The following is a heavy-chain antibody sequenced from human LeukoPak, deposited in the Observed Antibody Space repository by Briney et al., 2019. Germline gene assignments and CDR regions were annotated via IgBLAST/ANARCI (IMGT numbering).Heavy chain of an antibody. CDR3: TKRGYESSFWHGLDY. V-gene: IGHV3-30*18. CDR2: ISYDGSNK. D-gene: IGHD6-13*01. CDR1: GFTFSTYG. Sequence: GRSLRLSCAASGFTFSTYGMHWVRQAPGKGLEWVAVISYDGSNKYYADSVKGRFTISRDNSKNTLYLQMNSLRAEDTAVYYCTKRGYESSFWHGLDYWGQGTLVTVSS. J-gene: IGHJ4*02.